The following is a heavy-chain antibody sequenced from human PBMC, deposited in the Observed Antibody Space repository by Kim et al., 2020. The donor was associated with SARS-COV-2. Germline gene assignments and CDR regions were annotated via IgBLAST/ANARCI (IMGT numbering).Heavy chain of an antibody. V-gene: IGHV7-4-1*02. CDR3: ARDRYNWNHEYYYYGMDV. Sequence: ASVKVSCKASGYTFTSYAMNWVRQAPGQGLDWMGWINTNTGNPTYAQGFTGRFVFSLDTSVSTAYLQISSLKAEDTAVYYCARDRYNWNHEYYYYGMDVWGQGTTVTVSS. J-gene: IGHJ6*02. CDR1: GYTFTSYA. D-gene: IGHD1-20*01. CDR2: INTNTGNP.